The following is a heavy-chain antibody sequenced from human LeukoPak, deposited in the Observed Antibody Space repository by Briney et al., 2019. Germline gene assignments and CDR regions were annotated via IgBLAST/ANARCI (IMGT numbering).Heavy chain of an antibody. V-gene: IGHV1-2*02. CDR1: GYTFTGYY. Sequence: AASVMVSCKASGYTFTGYYMHWVRQAPGQGLEWMGWINPNSGGTNYAQKFQGRVTMTRDTSISTAYMELSRLRSDDTAVYYCASWRSVAASPFDYWGQGTLVTVSS. CDR3: ASWRSVAASPFDY. D-gene: IGHD2-15*01. J-gene: IGHJ4*02. CDR2: INPNSGGT.